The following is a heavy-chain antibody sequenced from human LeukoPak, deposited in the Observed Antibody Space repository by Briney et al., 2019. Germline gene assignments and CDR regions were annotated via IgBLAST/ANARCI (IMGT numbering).Heavy chain of an antibody. CDR3: VRIYYYYYMDV. D-gene: IGHD2-15*01. Sequence: PGGSLRLSCAASGFSFSSYVMSWVRQAPGKGQEWVSGVSGSGGSTYYADSVKGRFTISRDNSKNTLYLQMKTLRAEDTAAYYCVRIYYYYYMDVWGKGTTVTVSS. V-gene: IGHV3-23*01. CDR2: VSGSGGST. CDR1: GFSFSSYV. J-gene: IGHJ6*03.